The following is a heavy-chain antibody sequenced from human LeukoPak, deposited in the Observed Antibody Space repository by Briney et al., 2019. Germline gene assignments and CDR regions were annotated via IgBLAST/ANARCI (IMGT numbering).Heavy chain of an antibody. V-gene: IGHV3-23*01. J-gene: IGHJ3*02. D-gene: IGHD6-13*01. CDR2: ISGSGGST. Sequence: GGSLRLSCAASGFTFGSYAMSWVRQAPGKGLEWVSAISGSGGSTYYADSVKGRFTISRDNSKNTLYLQMNSLRAEDTAVYYCARDHGYSSSWYAFDIWGQGTMVTVSS. CDR1: GFTFGSYA. CDR3: ARDHGYSSSWYAFDI.